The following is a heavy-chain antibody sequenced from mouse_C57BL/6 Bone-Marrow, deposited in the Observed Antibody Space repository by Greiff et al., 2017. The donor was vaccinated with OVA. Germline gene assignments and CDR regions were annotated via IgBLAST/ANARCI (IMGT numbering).Heavy chain of an antibody. CDR2: ISYDGSN. J-gene: IGHJ2*01. V-gene: IGHV3-6*01. D-gene: IGHD1-3*01. Sequence: EVQRVESGPGLVKPSQSLSLTCSVTGYSITSGYYWNWIRQFPGNKLEWMGYISYDGSNNYNPSLQNRISITRDTSKNQFFLKLNSVTTEDTATYYCARQWDYWGQGTTLTVSS. CDR3: ARQWDY. CDR1: GYSITSGYY.